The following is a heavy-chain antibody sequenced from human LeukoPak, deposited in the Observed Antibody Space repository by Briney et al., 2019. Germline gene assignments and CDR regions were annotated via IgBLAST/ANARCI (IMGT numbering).Heavy chain of an antibody. J-gene: IGHJ4*02. V-gene: IGHV4-39*01. CDR3: ARLLACGRAPCRTARFQFDS. CDR2: IYYSGST. CDR1: GGSISSSSYY. Sequence: PSETLSLTCTVSGGSISSSSYYWGWIRQPPGKGLEWIGSIYYSGSTYYNPSLKSRVTISVDTSKNQFSLKLTSIIAADTAVYYCARLLACGRAPCRTARFQFDSWGQGTLVAVSS. D-gene: IGHD3-3*01.